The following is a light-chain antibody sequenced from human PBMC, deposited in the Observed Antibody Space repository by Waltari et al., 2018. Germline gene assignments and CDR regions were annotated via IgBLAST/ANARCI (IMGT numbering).Light chain of an antibody. CDR1: QSVSSSH. V-gene: IGKV3-20*01. Sequence: EIVLTQSPGTLSLSPGERATLSCRATQSVSSSHLAWYQQKPGQAPRLLISGASSRATGIPDRFSASGSGTDFTLTISRLEPEDFAVYYCQQYGSSLLTFGGGTKVEIK. J-gene: IGKJ4*01. CDR2: GAS. CDR3: QQYGSSLLT.